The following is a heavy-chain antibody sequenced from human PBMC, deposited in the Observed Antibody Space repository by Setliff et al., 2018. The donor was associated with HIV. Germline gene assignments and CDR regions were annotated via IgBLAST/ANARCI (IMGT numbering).Heavy chain of an antibody. J-gene: IGHJ4*01. V-gene: IGHV4-4*08. Sequence: PSETLSLTCTVSGGSINSYYWSWIRLPPGRGLEWIGYVSTSGSTKYNPSLKSRLTLFMDTSKIQLSLWLSFVTAADSATYYCARLMHYYDSFWVLWRENYFDSWGRGTLVTVSS. CDR1: GGSINSYY. CDR3: ARLMHYYDSFWVLWRENYFDS. D-gene: IGHD3-22*01. CDR2: VSTSGST.